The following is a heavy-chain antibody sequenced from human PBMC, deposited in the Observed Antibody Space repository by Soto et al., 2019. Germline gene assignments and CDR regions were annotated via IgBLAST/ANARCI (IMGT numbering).Heavy chain of an antibody. CDR1: GDSFNDYY. V-gene: IGHV1-2*04. Sequence: QVQLVQSGAEVRKPGASVTVSCRSSGDSFNDYYIHWVRQAPGQGFEWMGWINANGGVTKYAQKFQGWVSMTRDKSIRTVYMQLSRLRSDDTAGYYCARESGGATATLDYYYFYMDVWGTGTTVTVSS. CDR3: ARESGGATATLDYYYFYMDV. CDR2: INANGGVT. D-gene: IGHD5-12*01. J-gene: IGHJ6*03.